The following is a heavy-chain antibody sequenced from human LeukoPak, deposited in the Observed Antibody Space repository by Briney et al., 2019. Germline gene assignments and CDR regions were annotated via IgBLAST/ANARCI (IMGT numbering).Heavy chain of an antibody. CDR1: GGSIRSYY. J-gene: IGHJ5*02. CDR3: ARRRAEGGSNGHYNWFDP. V-gene: IGHV4-59*08. CDR2: IYYSGST. D-gene: IGHD6-13*01. Sequence: PSETLSLTCTVSGGSIRSYYWSWIRQPPGKGLEWIGYIYYSGSTNYNPSLKSRVTISVDTSKNQFSLKLSSVTAADTAVYYCARRRAEGGSNGHYNWFDPWGQGILVTVSS.